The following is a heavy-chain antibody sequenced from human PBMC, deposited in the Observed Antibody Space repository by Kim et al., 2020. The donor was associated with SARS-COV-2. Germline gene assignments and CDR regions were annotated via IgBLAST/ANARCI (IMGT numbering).Heavy chain of an antibody. J-gene: IGHJ4*02. CDR3: ARTNCGGDCYSGGYFDY. V-gene: IGHV3-30*07. Sequence: VKGRFTISRDNSKNTLYLQMNSLRAEDTAVYYCARTNCGGDCYSGGYFDYWGQGTLVTVSS. D-gene: IGHD2-21*02.